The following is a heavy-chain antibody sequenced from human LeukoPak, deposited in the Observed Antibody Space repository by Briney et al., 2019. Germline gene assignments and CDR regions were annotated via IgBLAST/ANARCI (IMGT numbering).Heavy chain of an antibody. CDR2: IYYTGMT. Sequence: PSETLSLTCTVPDGSISNYFWSWIRQPPGKGLGWIGYIYYTGMTNSNPSLKSRVTISMDTSKNQFSLNLRSVTAADTAIYYCARHGRMVIMSKFSTGIDQWGQGTLVTVSS. D-gene: IGHD2-8*01. CDR3: ARHGRMVIMSKFSTGIDQ. V-gene: IGHV4-59*08. CDR1: DGSISNYF. J-gene: IGHJ4*02.